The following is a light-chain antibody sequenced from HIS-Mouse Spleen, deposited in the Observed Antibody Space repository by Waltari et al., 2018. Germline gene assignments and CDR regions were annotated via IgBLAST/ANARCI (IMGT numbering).Light chain of an antibody. Sequence: DIQMTQSPSSLSASVGDRVTITCRASQSISSYLNWYQQKPGKAPKLLIYAASNLQSGVQSEFSGSGSGADFTLTISSLQPEDFATYYCQQSYSTPVTCGQGTKLEIK. J-gene: IGKJ2*01. CDR2: AAS. CDR3: QQSYSTPVT. CDR1: QSISSY. V-gene: IGKV1-39*01.